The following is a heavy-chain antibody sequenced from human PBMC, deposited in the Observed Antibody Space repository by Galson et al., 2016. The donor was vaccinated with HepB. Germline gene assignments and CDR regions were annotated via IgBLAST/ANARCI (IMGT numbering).Heavy chain of an antibody. CDR2: IWYDGSNK. D-gene: IGHD6-13*01. CDR3: AREFKIAALGVLDY. V-gene: IGHV3-33*01. Sequence: SLRLSCAASGFTFSSYGMHWVRQAPGKGLEWVAVIWYDGSNKYYGDSVKGRFTISRDNSKNTLYLQMNSLRAEDTAVYYCAREFKIAALGVLDYWGQGTLVTVSS. J-gene: IGHJ4*02. CDR1: GFTFSSYG.